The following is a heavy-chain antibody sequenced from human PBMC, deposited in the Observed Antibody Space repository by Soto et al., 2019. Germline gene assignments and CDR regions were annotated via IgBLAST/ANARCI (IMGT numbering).Heavy chain of an antibody. CDR3: ARLNGGEYSSPYYDILTGYSYYFDY. D-gene: IGHD3-9*01. V-gene: IGHV5-51*01. CDR2: IYPGDSDT. Sequence: MKIACNGSGYSFTSYWIGWVRQMPGKGLEWMGIIYPGDSDTRYSPSFQGQVTISADKSISTAYLQWSSLKASDTAMYYCARLNGGEYSSPYYDILTGYSYYFDYWGQGTRGTVSS. J-gene: IGHJ4*02. CDR1: GYSFTSYW.